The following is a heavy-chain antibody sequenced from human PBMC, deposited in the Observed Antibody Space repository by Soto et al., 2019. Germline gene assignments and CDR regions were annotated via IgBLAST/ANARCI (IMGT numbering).Heavy chain of an antibody. CDR1: GYSFPTYW. V-gene: IGHV5-51*01. J-gene: IGHJ5*02. CDR3: ARPIGCSGASCDPYWFAP. Sequence: GESLKISCKGSGYSFPTYWIAWVRQMPGKGLEWMGSIYPGDSETRYSPSFQGQVTISADKSISTAYLQWSSLKASDTAMYYWARPIGCSGASCDPYWFAPWGQGTLVTVSS. CDR2: IYPGDSET. D-gene: IGHD2-15*01.